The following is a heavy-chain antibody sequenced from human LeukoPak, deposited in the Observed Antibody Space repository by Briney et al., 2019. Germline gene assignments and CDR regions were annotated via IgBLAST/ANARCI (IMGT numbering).Heavy chain of an antibody. CDR1: GFTFSSYW. CDR3: AREMIRSGSYASDY. CDR2: IKQDGSEK. D-gene: IGHD1-26*01. J-gene: IGHJ4*02. V-gene: IGHV3-7*01. Sequence: PGGSLRLSCAASGFTFSSYWMSWVRQAPGKGLEWVANIKQDGSEKYYVDSVKGRFTISRDNAKNSLYLQMNSLRAEDTAVYYCAREMIRSGSYASDYWGQGTLFTVSS.